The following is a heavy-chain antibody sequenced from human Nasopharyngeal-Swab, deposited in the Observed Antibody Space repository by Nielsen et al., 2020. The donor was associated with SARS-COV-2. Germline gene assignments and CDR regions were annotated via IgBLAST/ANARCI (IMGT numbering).Heavy chain of an antibody. CDR1: GGSISSYY. CDR3: AGETTLTYYFDY. Sequence: SETLSLTCTVSGGSISSYYWSWIRQPPGKGLEWIGYIYYSGSTNYNPPLKSRVTISVDTSKNQFSLKLRSVTAADTAVYYCAGETTLTYYFDYWGQGTLVTVSS. V-gene: IGHV4-59*01. J-gene: IGHJ4*02. D-gene: IGHD4-17*01. CDR2: IYYSGST.